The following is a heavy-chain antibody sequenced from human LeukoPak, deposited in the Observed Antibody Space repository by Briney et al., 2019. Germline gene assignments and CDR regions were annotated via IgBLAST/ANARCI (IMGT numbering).Heavy chain of an antibody. V-gene: IGHV4-39*01. Sequence: PSQTLPLTCTVSGGSISSSSYYWGWIRQPPGKGLECIGSIYYSGSTYYNPSLKSRVTISVDTSKNQFSLKLSSVTAADTAVYYCARHAIVVPAASGYFDYWGQGTLVTVSS. CDR2: IYYSGST. D-gene: IGHD2-2*01. CDR1: GGSISSSSYY. CDR3: ARHAIVVPAASGYFDY. J-gene: IGHJ4*02.